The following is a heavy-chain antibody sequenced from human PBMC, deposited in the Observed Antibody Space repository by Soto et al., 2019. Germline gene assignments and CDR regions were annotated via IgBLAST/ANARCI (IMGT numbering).Heavy chain of an antibody. D-gene: IGHD5-12*01. V-gene: IGHV3-33*01. J-gene: IGHJ6*03. CDR2: IWYDGSNK. CDR3: ARDAGFGYGRHMDV. CDR1: GFTFSSYG. Sequence: QVQLVESGGGVVQPGRSLRLSCAASGFTFSSYGMHWVRQAPGKGLEWVAVIWYDGSNKYYADSVKGRFTISRDNSKNTRYLQMNSLRAEDTAVYYCARDAGFGYGRHMDVWGKGTTVTVSS.